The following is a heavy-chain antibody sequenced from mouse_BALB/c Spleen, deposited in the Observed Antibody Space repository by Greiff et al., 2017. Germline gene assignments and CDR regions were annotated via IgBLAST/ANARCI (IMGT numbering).Heavy chain of an antibody. CDR2: ISYSGST. J-gene: IGHJ1*01. CDR1: GYSITSDYA. CDR3: AREDGNQGV. Sequence: EVKLMESGPGLVKPSQSLSLTCTVTGYSITSDYAWNWIRQFPGNKLEWMGYISYSGSTSYNPSLKSRISITRDTSKNQFFLQLNSVTTEDTATYYCAREDGNQGVWGAGTTVTVSS. V-gene: IGHV3-2*02. D-gene: IGHD2-1*01.